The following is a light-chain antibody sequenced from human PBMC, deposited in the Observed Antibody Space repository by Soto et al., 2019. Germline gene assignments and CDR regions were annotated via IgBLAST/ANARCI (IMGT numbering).Light chain of an antibody. CDR1: SSDVGAYNY. CDR2: EVT. Sequence: QSALTQPPSASGSPGQSVTISCTVTSSDVGAYNYVSWYQQHAGKAPKLVIYEVTKRPSGVPDRFSGSKSANTASLTVSGRHAEYEADYYCSSFASSNTWVFGGWTKLTGL. CDR3: SSFASSNTWV. V-gene: IGLV2-8*01. J-gene: IGLJ3*02.